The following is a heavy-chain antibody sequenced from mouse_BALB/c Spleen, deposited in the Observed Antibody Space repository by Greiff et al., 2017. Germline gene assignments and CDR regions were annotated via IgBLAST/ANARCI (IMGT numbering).Heavy chain of an antibody. CDR3: VSRERFAY. CDR2: IRSKSNNYAT. Sequence: VQGVESGGGLVQPKGSLKLSCAASGFTFNTYAMNWVRQAPGKGLEWVARIRSKSNNYATYYADSVKDRFTISRDDSQSMLYLQMNNLKTEDTAMYYCVSRERFAYWGQGTLVTVSA. J-gene: IGHJ3*01. CDR1: GFTFNTYA. V-gene: IGHV10-1*02.